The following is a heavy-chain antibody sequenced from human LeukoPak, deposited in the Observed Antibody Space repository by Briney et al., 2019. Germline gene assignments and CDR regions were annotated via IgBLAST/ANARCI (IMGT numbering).Heavy chain of an antibody. CDR1: GFTLSSYA. Sequence: GGALRLSCAASGFTLSSYAISWVRQDPGRGVEWVSAISGSGGSTYYADSVKGRFTLSRDNSQNTLCLQMYSLRAEDTAVYYWAKRPAIPGGGLDPWGQGPLVPVSS. D-gene: IGHD2-2*01. CDR2: ISGSGGST. V-gene: IGHV3-23*01. CDR3: AKRPAIPGGGLDP. J-gene: IGHJ5*02.